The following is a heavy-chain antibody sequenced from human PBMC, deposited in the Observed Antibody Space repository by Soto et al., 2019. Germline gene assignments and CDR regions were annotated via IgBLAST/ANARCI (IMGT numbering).Heavy chain of an antibody. CDR2: IFHSGYT. CDR3: ARVDGSGTFSLFDF. J-gene: IGHJ4*02. V-gene: IGHV4-59*01. CDR1: ADFSSNFY. D-gene: IGHD3-10*01. Sequence: QVQLQESGPGLVKPSETLSLTCSVSADFSSNFYWSWIRQPPGKGLEWIGYIFHSGYTNYNASLKIRVHISVDPSKRQFSLNLTSVTAADTAVYYCARVDGSGTFSLFDFWGPGTLVTVSS.